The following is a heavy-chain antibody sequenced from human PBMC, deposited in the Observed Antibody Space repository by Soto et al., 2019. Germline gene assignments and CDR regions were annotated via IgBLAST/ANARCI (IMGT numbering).Heavy chain of an antibody. Sequence: GGSLRLSCAASGFTFSSYAMHWVRQAPGKGLEWVAVISYDGSNKYYADSVKGRFTISRDNSKNTLYLQMNSLRAEDTAVYYCAREVHYYFDYWGQGTLVTVSS. CDR3: AREVHYYFDY. CDR1: GFTFSSYA. V-gene: IGHV3-30*04. J-gene: IGHJ4*02. D-gene: IGHD3-10*01. CDR2: ISYDGSNK.